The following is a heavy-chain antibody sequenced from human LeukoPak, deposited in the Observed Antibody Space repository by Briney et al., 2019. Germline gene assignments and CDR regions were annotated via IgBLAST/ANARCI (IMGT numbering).Heavy chain of an antibody. CDR3: GRGRGVGPSLAGAFGVYSYSYYPMDG. V-gene: IGHV4-59*12. Sequence: SEPLSLTCIVSGHPISGYYWRWIRQPPGKGGEGFGYFFYSWSTNYNHSLKSRVTISVETSKNQFSLKLSSVTAADTAVYYCGRGRGVGPSLAGAFGVYSYSYYPMDGWGQGTTVTVSS. CDR1: GHPISGYY. J-gene: IGHJ6*02. D-gene: IGHD2-8*01. CDR2: FFYSWST.